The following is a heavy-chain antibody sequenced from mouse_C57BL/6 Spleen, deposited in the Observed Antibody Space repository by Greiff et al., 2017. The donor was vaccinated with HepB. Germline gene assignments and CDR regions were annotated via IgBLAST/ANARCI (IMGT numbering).Heavy chain of an antibody. CDR3: ARSGTTKGYFDV. V-gene: IGHV1-82*01. CDR1: GYAFSSSW. CDR2: IYPGDGDT. D-gene: IGHD1-1*01. Sequence: QVQLQQSGPELVKPGASVKISCKASGYAFSSSWMNWVKQRPGKGLEWIGRIYPGDGDTNYNGKFKGKATLTADKSSSTAYMQLSSLTSEDSAVYCCARSGTTKGYFDVWGTGTTVTVSS. J-gene: IGHJ1*03.